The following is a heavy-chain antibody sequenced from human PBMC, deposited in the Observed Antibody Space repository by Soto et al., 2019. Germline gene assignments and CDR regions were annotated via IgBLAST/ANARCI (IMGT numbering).Heavy chain of an antibody. J-gene: IGHJ6*02. CDR3: ARASPVVTDV. V-gene: IGHV4-30-4*01. CDR1: GGSISSGDYY. Sequence: QVQLQESGPGLVKPSQTLSLTCTVSGGSISSGDYYWSWIRQPPGKGLEWIGYIYYSGSTYYNPSPXTXLXIXLDTSKNQCSLKLSSVTAADTAVYYCARASPVVTDVWGQGTTVTVSS. D-gene: IGHD5-18*01. CDR2: IYYSGST.